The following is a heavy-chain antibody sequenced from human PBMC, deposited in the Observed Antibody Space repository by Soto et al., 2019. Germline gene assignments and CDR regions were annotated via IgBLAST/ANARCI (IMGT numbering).Heavy chain of an antibody. J-gene: IGHJ4*02. D-gene: IGHD3-10*01. CDR1: GFTFSSYA. V-gene: IGHV3-23*01. Sequence: GGSLRLSCAASGFTFSSYAMSWVRQAPGKGLEWVSAISGSGGSTYYADSVKGRFTISRDNSRNTLYLQMNSLRAEDTAVYYCAKDAGYLWFGELPNDYWGQGTLVTVSS. CDR3: AKDAGYLWFGELPNDY. CDR2: ISGSGGST.